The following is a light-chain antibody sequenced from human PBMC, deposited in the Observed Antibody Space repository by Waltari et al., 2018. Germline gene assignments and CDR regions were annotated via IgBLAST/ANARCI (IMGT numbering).Light chain of an antibody. CDR2: EVI. CDR1: TSDVGNYDL. V-gene: IGLV2-14*02. CDR3: SSYTNTNTLDV. Sequence: QSALTQPAYVSGTPGQSITISCTGTTSDVGNYDLVSCYQQHPGKAPKLLICEVIKRPSGVSSRFSGSKSGNTASLTISGLQAEDEADYYCSSYTNTNTLDVFGSGTKVTVL. J-gene: IGLJ1*01.